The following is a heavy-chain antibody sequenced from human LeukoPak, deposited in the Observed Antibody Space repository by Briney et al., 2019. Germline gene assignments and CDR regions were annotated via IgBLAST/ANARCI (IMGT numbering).Heavy chain of an antibody. CDR2: ISAYNGNT. V-gene: IGHV1-18*01. Sequence: ASVKVSCKASGYTFTSYGISWVRQAPGQGLEWTGWISAYNGNTNYAQKLQGRVTMTTDTSTSTAYMELRSLRSDDTAVYYCARGPNVLRYFDWLLYPFYFDYWGQGTLVTVSS. CDR1: GYTFTSYG. D-gene: IGHD3-9*01. J-gene: IGHJ4*02. CDR3: ARGPNVLRYFDWLLYPFYFDY.